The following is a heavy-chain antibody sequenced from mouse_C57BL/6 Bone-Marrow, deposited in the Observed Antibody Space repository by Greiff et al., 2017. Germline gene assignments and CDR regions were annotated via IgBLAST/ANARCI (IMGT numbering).Heavy chain of an antibody. Sequence: VKVVESGAELVKPGASVKLSCKASGYTFTEYTIHWVKQRSGQGLEWIGWFYPGSGSIKYNEKFKDKATLTADKSSSTVYMELSRLTSEDSAVYFGARHEGDYSSPAWFAYWGQGTLVTVSA. CDR1: GYTFTEYT. D-gene: IGHD2-5*01. J-gene: IGHJ3*01. CDR2: FYPGSGSI. CDR3: ARHEGDYSSPAWFAY. V-gene: IGHV1-62-2*01.